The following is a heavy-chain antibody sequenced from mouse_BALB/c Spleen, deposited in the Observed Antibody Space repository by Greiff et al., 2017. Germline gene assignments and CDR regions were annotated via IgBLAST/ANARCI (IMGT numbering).Heavy chain of an antibody. CDR2: ISSGGSYT. CDR3: ASYGREAWFAY. J-gene: IGHJ3*01. CDR1: GFTFSSYA. Sequence: EVQRVESGGGLVKPGGSLKLSCAASGFTFSSYAMSWVRQSPEKRLEWVAEISSGGSYTYYPDTVTGRFTISRDNAKNTLYLEMSSLRSEDTAMYYCASYGREAWFAYWGQGTLVTVSA. D-gene: IGHD2-1*01. V-gene: IGHV5-9-4*01.